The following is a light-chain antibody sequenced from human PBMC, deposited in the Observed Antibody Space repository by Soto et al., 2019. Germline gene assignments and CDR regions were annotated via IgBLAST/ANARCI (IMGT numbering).Light chain of an antibody. CDR2: KAY. CDR1: QSISSW. V-gene: IGKV1-5*03. J-gene: IGKJ2*01. CDR3: QEYNSYSYT. Sequence: DIQMTQSPSTLSSSLGDRITITCRASQSISSWLAWYQQKPGKAPKLLIYKAYSLESGVPSRFSGSGSGTEFTLTISSLQPDDFATYYCQEYNSYSYTFGQGTKVDIK.